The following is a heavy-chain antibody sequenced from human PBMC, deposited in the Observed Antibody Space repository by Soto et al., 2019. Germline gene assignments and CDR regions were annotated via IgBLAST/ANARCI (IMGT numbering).Heavy chain of an antibody. CDR3: VKSHSSGWYYFDY. CDR1: GFTFIGYG. D-gene: IGHD6-19*01. CDR2: ISYDGSDK. V-gene: IGHV3-30*18. J-gene: IGHJ4*02. Sequence: GGSLRLSCAASGFTFIGYGMHWVRQAPGKGLEWVAVISYDGSDKYYADSVKGRFTISRDNSKNTLFLQMNSLRAEDTALYYCVKSHSSGWYYFDYWGQGALVTVSS.